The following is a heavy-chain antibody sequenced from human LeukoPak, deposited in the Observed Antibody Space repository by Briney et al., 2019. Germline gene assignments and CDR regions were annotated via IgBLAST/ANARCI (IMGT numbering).Heavy chain of an antibody. CDR3: ARPNLYYYDSSGYYPKSFYGMDV. V-gene: IGHV1-18*01. CDR2: ISAYNGNT. Sequence: ASVKVSCKASGYTFTSYGISWVRQAPGQGLEWMGWISAYNGNTNYAQKFQGRVTMTRDTSTSTVYMELSSLRSEDTAVYYCARPNLYYYDSSGYYPKSFYGMDVWGQGTTVTVSS. CDR1: GYTFTSYG. J-gene: IGHJ6*02. D-gene: IGHD3-22*01.